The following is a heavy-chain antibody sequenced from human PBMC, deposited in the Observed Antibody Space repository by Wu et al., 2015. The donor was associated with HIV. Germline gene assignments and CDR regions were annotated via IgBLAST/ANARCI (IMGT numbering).Heavy chain of an antibody. Sequence: QXVQSGAEVKKPGSSVKAPARPLETASPACGQLGATGPGEGLEWMGGINPLFGTVKPVEKFQDRVTFSTDEFKTTVYMELRSLRSEDSAVYYCARNTDSVATSLYSLGVWGQGTTITVSS. CDR1: ETASPAC. CDR2: INPLFGTV. V-gene: IGHV1-69*05. J-gene: IGHJ6*02. D-gene: IGHD5-12*01. CDR3: ARNTDSVATSLYSLGV.